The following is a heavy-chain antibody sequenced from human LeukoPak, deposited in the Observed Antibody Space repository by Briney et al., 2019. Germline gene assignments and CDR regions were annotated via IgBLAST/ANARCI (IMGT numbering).Heavy chain of an antibody. CDR2: VYYSGST. V-gene: IGHV4-39*01. D-gene: IGHD4-17*01. J-gene: IGHJ4*02. CDR1: GGSVSDYY. Sequence: PSETLSLTCTVSGGSVSDYYWGWIRQPPAMGLEWIGNVYYSGSTYYSPSLKSRVTISVDTSKNQFSLKLTSVTAADTAVYYCARQNTVTTVTTYFFDYWGQGTLVTVPS. CDR3: ARQNTVTTVTTYFFDY.